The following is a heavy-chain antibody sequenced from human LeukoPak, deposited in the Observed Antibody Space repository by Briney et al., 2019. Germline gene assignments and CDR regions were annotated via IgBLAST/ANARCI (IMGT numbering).Heavy chain of an antibody. Sequence: PGGSLRLSCAAYGLIFSRYAVSWVRQARAKGLEWVSDISGSGSNTFYADSVKGRFTISRDNSKNTLYLQMNRLRPEDTAVYYCAKYSGGRVRGVNHPHYLDYWGQGTLVTVSS. CDR2: ISGSGSNT. CDR3: AKYSGGRVRGVNHPHYLDY. CDR1: GLIFSRYA. D-gene: IGHD3-10*01. V-gene: IGHV3-23*01. J-gene: IGHJ4*02.